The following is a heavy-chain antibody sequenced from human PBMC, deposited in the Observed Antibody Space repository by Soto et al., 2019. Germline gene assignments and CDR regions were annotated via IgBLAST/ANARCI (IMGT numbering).Heavy chain of an antibody. Sequence: PSETLSLTCAVSSCSISSGYYWGWIRQPPGKGLEYIASIYQRGSTFYNPSLKSRITMSMDTSKNHFSLNLRSVTAADTAVYYCVTSGDYGMDAFDLWGEGTMVIVSS. CDR1: SCSISSGYY. D-gene: IGHD4-17*01. CDR2: IYQRGST. J-gene: IGHJ3*01. CDR3: VTSGDYGMDAFDL. V-gene: IGHV4-38-2*01.